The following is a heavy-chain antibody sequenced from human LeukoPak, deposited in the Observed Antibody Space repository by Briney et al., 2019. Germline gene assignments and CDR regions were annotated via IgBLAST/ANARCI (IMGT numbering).Heavy chain of an antibody. Sequence: SETLSLTCTVSGGSISSGGYYWSWIRQHPGKGLEWIGYIYYSGGTYYNPSLKSRVTISVDTSKNQFSLKLSSVTAADTAVYYCARGLGGGGRGDYYYYYMDVWAKGPRSPSP. D-gene: IGHD3-16*01. CDR1: GGSISSGGYY. CDR2: IYYSGGT. J-gene: IGHJ6*03. V-gene: IGHV4-31*03. CDR3: ARGLGGGGRGDYYYYYMDV.